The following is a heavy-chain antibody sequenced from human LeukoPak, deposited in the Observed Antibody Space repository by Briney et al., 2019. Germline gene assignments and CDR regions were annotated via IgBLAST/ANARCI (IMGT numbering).Heavy chain of an antibody. Sequence: PGGSLRLSCAASGFIFSNYGMHWVRQAPGKGLEWLAFMRYDGSNTHYADSVKGRFTISRDNSKNTLYLQMNSLRAEDTAVYYCAGDRYGGYYYYYYMDVWGKGTTVTVSS. D-gene: IGHD4-23*01. V-gene: IGHV3-30*02. CDR2: MRYDGSNT. CDR3: AGDRYGGYYYYYYMDV. CDR1: GFIFSNYG. J-gene: IGHJ6*03.